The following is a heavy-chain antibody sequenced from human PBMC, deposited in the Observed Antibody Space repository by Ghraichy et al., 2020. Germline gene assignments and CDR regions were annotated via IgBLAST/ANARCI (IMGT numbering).Heavy chain of an antibody. Sequence: SETLSLTCAVSGASISSSAYFWGWIRQPPGKGLEWIGTIYYSGSTYYSPSLKSRVTISVDTSKNQFSLRLTSVTAADTAVYYCARQGGYGDDYSYYMDVWGKGTSVTVS. CDR1: GASISSSAYF. CDR2: IYYSGST. V-gene: IGHV4-39*01. D-gene: IGHD4-17*01. J-gene: IGHJ6*03. CDR3: ARQGGYGDDYSYYMDV.